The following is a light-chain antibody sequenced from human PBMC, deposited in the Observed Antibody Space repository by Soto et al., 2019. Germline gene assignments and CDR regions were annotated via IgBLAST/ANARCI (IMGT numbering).Light chain of an antibody. Sequence: DIPLTQSPSFLAASVGERVTITCRASQGISTYVAWYQKKPGKAPKLLIYDASTLQSGVPARFSGSGSGTEFTLTMSSLQPEDFATYYCQQLNSYPWTFGQGTKVEIK. CDR2: DAS. J-gene: IGKJ1*01. V-gene: IGKV1-9*01. CDR3: QQLNSYPWT. CDR1: QGISTY.